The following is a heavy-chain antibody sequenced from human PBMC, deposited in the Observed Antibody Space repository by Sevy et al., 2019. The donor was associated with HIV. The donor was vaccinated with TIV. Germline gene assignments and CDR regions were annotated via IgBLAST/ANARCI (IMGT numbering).Heavy chain of an antibody. D-gene: IGHD3-10*01. CDR3: TRDRYTLVRGIIMTWFDP. V-gene: IGHV4-59*01. Sequence: SENLSLTCTVSGGSISGYYWIWIRQSPGKGLEWIAYTHSNGNTNYNPSLKSRVTISIDTSKNQFSLKLSSVTAADTAVYYCTRDRYTLVRGIIMTWFDPWGQGTLVTVSS. CDR2: THSNGNT. CDR1: GGSISGYY. J-gene: IGHJ5*02.